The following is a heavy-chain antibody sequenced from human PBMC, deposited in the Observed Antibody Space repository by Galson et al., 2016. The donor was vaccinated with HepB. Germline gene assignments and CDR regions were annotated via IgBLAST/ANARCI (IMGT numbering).Heavy chain of an antibody. D-gene: IGHD2/OR15-2a*01. CDR3: ARRHEYCPPVGCSVDY. J-gene: IGHJ4*02. Sequence: SLRLSCAASGFTFSNYGMHWVRQAPGKGLEWVAADSMDGRRKFYADSVKGRFTISRDNSNSMLFPQMSSLRADDTAVYYCARRHEYCPPVGCSVDYWGQGTLVSVSS. CDR2: DSMDGRRK. CDR1: GFTFSNYG. V-gene: IGHV3-30*03.